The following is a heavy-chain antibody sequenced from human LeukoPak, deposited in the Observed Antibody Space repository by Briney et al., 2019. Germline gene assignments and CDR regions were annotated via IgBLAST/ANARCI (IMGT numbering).Heavy chain of an antibody. CDR1: GVSISSYY. Sequence: SETLSLTCAVSGVSISSYYWSWVRQPPRKGLEWIGYGHYSGTTYYNSSLKSRVTMSVDTSKNQFSLKLTSVTAADTDVYYCVRHIGGTTSDYWGHGTLVTVSS. CDR2: GHYSGTT. CDR3: VRHIGGTTSDY. V-gene: IGHV4-59*08. D-gene: IGHD1-7*01. J-gene: IGHJ4*01.